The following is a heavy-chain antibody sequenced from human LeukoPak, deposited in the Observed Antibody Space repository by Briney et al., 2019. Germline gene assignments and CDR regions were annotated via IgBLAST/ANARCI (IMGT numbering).Heavy chain of an antibody. J-gene: IGHJ5*02. CDR2: IHPGDSDT. V-gene: IGHV5-51*01. Sequence: GESLKISCKGSANSFTSYWIGWVRQMPGKGLEWMGVIHPGDSDTRYNPSFQGQVTISADKSISTAYLQWSSLKASDTAMYYCARQAGTGPLGWFDPWGQGTLVTVSS. CDR1: ANSFTSYW. CDR3: ARQAGTGPLGWFDP. D-gene: IGHD3/OR15-3a*01.